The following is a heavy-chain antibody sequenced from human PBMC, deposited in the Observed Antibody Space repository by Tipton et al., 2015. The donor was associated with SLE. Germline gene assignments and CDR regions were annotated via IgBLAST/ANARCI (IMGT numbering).Heavy chain of an antibody. CDR2: IYHSGST. D-gene: IGHD3-3*01. Sequence: TLSLTCTVYGGSISGYYWGWIRQPPGKGLEWIGSIYHSGSTYYNPSLKSRVTISVDTSKNQFSLKLSSVTAADTAVYYCARASSGSDNWFDPWGQGTLVTVSS. CDR3: ARASSGSDNWFDP. J-gene: IGHJ5*02. CDR1: GGSISGYY. V-gene: IGHV4-38-2*02.